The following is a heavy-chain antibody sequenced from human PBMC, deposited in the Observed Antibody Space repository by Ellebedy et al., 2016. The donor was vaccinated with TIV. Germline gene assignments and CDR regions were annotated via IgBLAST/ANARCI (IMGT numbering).Heavy chain of an antibody. J-gene: IGHJ5*02. Sequence: GGSLRLSXAASGSTFSSYAMHWVRQAPGKGLEWVAVISYDGSNKYYADSVKGRFTISRDNSKNTLYLQMNSLRAEDTAVYYCARGDWFDPWGQGTLVTVSS. CDR3: ARGDWFDP. CDR1: GSTFSSYA. V-gene: IGHV3-30-3*01. CDR2: ISYDGSNK.